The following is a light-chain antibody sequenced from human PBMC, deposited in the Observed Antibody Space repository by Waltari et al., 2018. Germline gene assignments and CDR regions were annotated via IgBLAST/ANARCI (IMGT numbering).Light chain of an antibody. CDR2: LGS. CDR1: QSLLHSNGYNY. Sequence: DIVMTQSPLSLPVTPGESASIPCRSSQSLLHSNGYNYLDWYLQKPGQSPQLLIYLGSTRASGVPDRFSGSGSGTDFTLKISRVEAEDVGVYYCMQTLQTPTFGQGTKVEIK. J-gene: IGKJ1*01. CDR3: MQTLQTPT. V-gene: IGKV2-28*01.